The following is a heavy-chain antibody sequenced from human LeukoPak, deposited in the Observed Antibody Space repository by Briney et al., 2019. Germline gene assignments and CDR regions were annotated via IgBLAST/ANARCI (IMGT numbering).Heavy chain of an antibody. CDR3: ARTAVHSPYYGMDV. CDR1: GGSISDYY. J-gene: IGHJ6*02. Sequence: PSETLSLTCTVSGGSISDYYWSWIRQPAAKGLGWIGRINTSGSTNYKPSLKSRVTMSVDTSKSQFSLKLTSVTAADTAVYFCARTAVHSPYYGMDVWGQGTTVIVSS. D-gene: IGHD2-21*02. CDR2: INTSGST. V-gene: IGHV4-4*07.